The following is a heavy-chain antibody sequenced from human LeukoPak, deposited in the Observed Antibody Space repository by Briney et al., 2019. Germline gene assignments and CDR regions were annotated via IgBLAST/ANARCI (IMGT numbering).Heavy chain of an antibody. CDR2: IDWDEDK. Sequence: SGPTLVNPTQTLTFTCIFSGFSLSTSGMRASWIRQPPGKALEWLARIDWDEDKFYSTSLKTRLTISKDTSKNQVVLTMTNMDPVDTATYYCARMASQGYFDYWGQGTLVTVSS. V-gene: IGHV2-70*04. CDR3: ARMASQGYFDY. J-gene: IGHJ4*02. CDR1: GFSLSTSGMR.